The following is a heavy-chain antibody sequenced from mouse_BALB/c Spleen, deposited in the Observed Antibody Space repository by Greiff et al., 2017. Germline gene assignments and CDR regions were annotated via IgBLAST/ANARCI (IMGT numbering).Heavy chain of an antibody. J-gene: IGHJ4*01. CDR2: ISSGGGNT. Sequence: EVKVEESGGGLVKPGGSLKLSCAASGFTFSSYTMSWVRQTPEKRLEWVATISSGGGNTYYPDSVKGRFTISRDNAKNNLYLQMSSLRSEDTALYYCARCHYYAMDYWGQGTSVTVSS. V-gene: IGHV5-9*03. CDR1: GFTFSSYT. CDR3: ARCHYYAMDY.